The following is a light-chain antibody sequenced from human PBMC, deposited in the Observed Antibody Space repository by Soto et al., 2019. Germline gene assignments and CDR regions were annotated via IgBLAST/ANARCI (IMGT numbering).Light chain of an antibody. Sequence: EVVMTQSPATLSVSPGERATLSCRASQTISSYLLWYQQKPGQAPRLLIYGASTRATGIPARFSGSGSGTEFTLTISSLQSEDFEIYYCQQYNNWPITFGQGTRLEVK. J-gene: IGKJ5*01. V-gene: IGKV3-15*01. CDR3: QQYNNWPIT. CDR1: QTISSY. CDR2: GAS.